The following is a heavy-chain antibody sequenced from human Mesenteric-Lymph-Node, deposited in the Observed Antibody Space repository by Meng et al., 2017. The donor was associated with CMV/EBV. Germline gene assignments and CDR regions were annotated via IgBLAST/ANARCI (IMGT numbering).Heavy chain of an antibody. V-gene: IGHV4-39*01. CDR2: VHYTGST. CDR1: GDSISSFYY. Sequence: QTERRESGPGQVKPSETLSLTCTVSGDSISSFYYWGWIRQPPGRGLEWIGSVHYTGSTYYSPSLKSRVTVSVDTSKNQFSLRLTSVTAADTAVYYCARPFPSWQSPRLDPFGAWGQGTLVTVSS. D-gene: IGHD6-19*01. J-gene: IGHJ5*02. CDR3: ARPFPSWQSPRLDPFGA.